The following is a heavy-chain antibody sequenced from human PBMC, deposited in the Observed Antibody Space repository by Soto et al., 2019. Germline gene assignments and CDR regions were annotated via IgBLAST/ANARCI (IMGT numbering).Heavy chain of an antibody. J-gene: IGHJ5*02. CDR1: GGTFSTYT. Sequence: QVQLVQSGAEVKKPGSSVKVSCKASGGTFSTYTITWVRQAPGQGLEWMGRIITIIGIINYAQKFQGRVTITADKFTGTAYMELNRLRSDDTAVYYCAGDPDSHYNDSHASAYPWGQGTLVTVSS. V-gene: IGHV1-69*08. CDR3: AGDPDSHYNDSHASAYP. CDR2: IITIIGII. D-gene: IGHD3-22*01.